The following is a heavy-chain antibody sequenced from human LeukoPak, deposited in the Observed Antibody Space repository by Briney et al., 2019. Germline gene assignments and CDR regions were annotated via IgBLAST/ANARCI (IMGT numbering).Heavy chain of an antibody. J-gene: IGHJ3*02. CDR3: ARDPTSSWETAFDI. CDR2: ISSGTSYI. CDR1: GFTFNTYT. V-gene: IGHV3-21*01. Sequence: GGSLRLSCAASGFTFNTYTMNWVRQAPGKGLKWVSSISSGTSYIYYADSEKGRFTISRDNAKNSLYLQMNSLSAEDTAVYYCARDPTSSWETAFDIWGQGTMVTVSS. D-gene: IGHD1-26*01.